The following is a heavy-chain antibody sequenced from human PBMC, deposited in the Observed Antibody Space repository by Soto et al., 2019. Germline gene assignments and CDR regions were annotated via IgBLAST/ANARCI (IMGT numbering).Heavy chain of an antibody. D-gene: IGHD3-9*01. Sequence: SGPTLVNPTETLTLTCTVSGFSLSNARMGVSRIRQPPGKALEWLAHIFSNDEKSYSTSLKSRLTISKDTSKSQVVLTMTNTDPVDTATYYCARSPTYYDILTGSALYYYYGMDVWGQGTTVTVSS. J-gene: IGHJ6*02. CDR1: GFSLSNARMG. CDR2: IFSNDEK. CDR3: ARSPTYYDILTGSALYYYYGMDV. V-gene: IGHV2-26*01.